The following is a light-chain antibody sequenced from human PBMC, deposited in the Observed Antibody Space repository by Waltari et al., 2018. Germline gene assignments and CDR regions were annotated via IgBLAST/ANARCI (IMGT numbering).Light chain of an antibody. V-gene: IGLV2-23*02. CDR1: SSDVGDYNL. CDR2: EVS. J-gene: IGLJ2*01. Sequence: QSALTQPASVSASHGQSITISCNGTSSDVGDYNLVSWYQHHPAKAPKLLIFEVSKRPTGVSNRFSASKSGNTASMTISGLQAEDEATYHCCSYAGTNTWVFGGGTKVTVL. CDR3: CSYAGTNTWV.